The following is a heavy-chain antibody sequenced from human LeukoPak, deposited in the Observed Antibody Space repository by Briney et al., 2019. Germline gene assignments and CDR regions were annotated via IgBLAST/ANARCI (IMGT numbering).Heavy chain of an antibody. CDR3: VTQHYGSGSYYFDY. CDR2: SYPGDSDS. CDR1: GYSFTSYW. Sequence: GESLKISCKGSGYSFTSYWIGWVRQMPGKGLEWMGISYPGDSDSRYSPSFQGQVTISADKSISTAYLQWSSLKASDTAMYYCVTQHYGSGSYYFDYWGQGTLVTVPS. J-gene: IGHJ4*02. V-gene: IGHV5-51*01. D-gene: IGHD3-10*01.